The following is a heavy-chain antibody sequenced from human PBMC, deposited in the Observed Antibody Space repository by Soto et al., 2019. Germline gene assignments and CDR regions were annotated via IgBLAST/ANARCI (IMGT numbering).Heavy chain of an antibody. CDR1: GYSISSGYY. CDR3: ARDDYGDYALDY. Sequence: SETLSLTCTVSGYSISSGYYWGWIRQPPGKGLEWIGSIYHSGTTYYNPSLKSRVTISVDTSKNQFSLKLSSVTAADTAVYYCARDDYGDYALDYWGQGTLVTVSS. CDR2: IYHSGTT. V-gene: IGHV4-38-2*02. J-gene: IGHJ4*02. D-gene: IGHD4-17*01.